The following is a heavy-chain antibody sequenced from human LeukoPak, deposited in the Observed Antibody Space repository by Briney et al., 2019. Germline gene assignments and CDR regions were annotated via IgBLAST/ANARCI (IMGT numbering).Heavy chain of an antibody. CDR2: IYPADSDT. J-gene: IGHJ4*02. Sequence: PGESLKISCKGSGYRFTNYHIGWVRQMPGKGLEWMGIIYPADSDTRYRPTFRGQVTISVDKSISTAYLQWSSLKASDTAMYYCTRLISRGSDYNYVDDWGQGTLITVSS. CDR1: GYRFTNYH. V-gene: IGHV5-51*01. CDR3: TRLISRGSDYNYVDD. D-gene: IGHD5-24*01.